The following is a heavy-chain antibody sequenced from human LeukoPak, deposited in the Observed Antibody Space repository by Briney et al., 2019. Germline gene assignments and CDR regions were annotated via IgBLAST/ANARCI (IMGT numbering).Heavy chain of an antibody. CDR1: GGTFSSYA. CDR3: ARDLRHRGITMVRGVRGFDY. CDR2: IIPILGIA. D-gene: IGHD3-10*01. J-gene: IGHJ4*02. V-gene: IGHV1-69*04. Sequence: GASVKVSCKASGGTFSSYAISWVRQAPGQGLEWMGRIIPILGIANYAQKFQGRVTITVDKSTSTAYMELSSLRSDDTAVYYCARDLRHRGITMVRGVRGFDYWGQGTLVTVSS.